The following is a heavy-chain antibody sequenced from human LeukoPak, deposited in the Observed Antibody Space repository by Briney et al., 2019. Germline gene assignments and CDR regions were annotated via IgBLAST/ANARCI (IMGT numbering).Heavy chain of an antibody. V-gene: IGHV3-23*01. Sequence: PGGSLRLSCAASGFTFSSYAMSWVRQAPGKGLEWVSAISGSGGSTYYADSVKGRFTISRDNSKNTLYLQMNSLRAEDTAVYYCAKVSYPGYGSGSYYLDYWGQGTLVTVSS. CDR2: ISGSGGST. D-gene: IGHD3-10*01. CDR1: GFTFSSYA. CDR3: AKVSYPGYGSGSYYLDY. J-gene: IGHJ4*02.